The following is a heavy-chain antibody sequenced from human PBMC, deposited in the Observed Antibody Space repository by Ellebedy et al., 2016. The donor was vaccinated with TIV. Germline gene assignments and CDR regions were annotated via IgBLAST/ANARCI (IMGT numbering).Heavy chain of an antibody. J-gene: IGHJ4*02. V-gene: IGHV3-53*01. CDR1: GFIVSANY. Sequence: GESLKISCAASGFIVSANYITWVRQPPGKGLEWVAVIYGDGRTSYADSVKGRFTITRDISKNTLYLQMNALTGEDAAVYYCTRDRRGFLDYWGQGTLVTVSS. CDR3: TRDRRGFLDY. CDR2: IYGDGRT.